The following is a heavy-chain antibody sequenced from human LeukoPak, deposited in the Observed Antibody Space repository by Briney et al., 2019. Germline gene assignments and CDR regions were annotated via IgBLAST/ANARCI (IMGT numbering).Heavy chain of an antibody. D-gene: IGHD1-26*01. CDR3: ARHGTRNYFDY. CDR2: IYYSGST. V-gene: IGHV4-39*01. CDR1: GGSISSSSYY. Sequence: SETLSLTCTVSGGSISSSSYYWGWIRQPPGKGLEWIGSIYYSGSTYYNPSLKSRVTISVDTSKNQFSLKLSSVTAADTAVYYCARHGTRNYFDYWGQGTLVTVSS. J-gene: IGHJ4*02.